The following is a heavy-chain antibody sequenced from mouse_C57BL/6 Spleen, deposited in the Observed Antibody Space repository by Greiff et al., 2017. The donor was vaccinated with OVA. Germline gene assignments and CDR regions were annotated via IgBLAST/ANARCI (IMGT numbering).Heavy chain of an antibody. D-gene: IGHD2-4*01. V-gene: IGHV1-80*01. Sequence: VKLVESGAELVKPGASVKISCKASGYAFSSYWMNWVKQRPGKGLEWIGQIYPGDGDTNYNGKFKGKATLTADKSSSTAYMQLSSLTSEDSAVYFCARGGDYEGGYAMDYWGQGTSVTVSS. CDR2: IYPGDGDT. J-gene: IGHJ4*01. CDR3: ARGGDYEGGYAMDY. CDR1: GYAFSSYW.